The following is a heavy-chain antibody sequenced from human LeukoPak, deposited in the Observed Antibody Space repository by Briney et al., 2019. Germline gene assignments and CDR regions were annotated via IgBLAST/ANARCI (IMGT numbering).Heavy chain of an antibody. V-gene: IGHV1-2*02. J-gene: IGHJ4*02. CDR3: ARVESIAAAGYFDY. CDR2: INPNSGGT. CDR1: GYTFTGYY. D-gene: IGHD6-13*01. Sequence: ASVKVSCKASGYTFTGYYMLWVRQAPGQGLEWMGWINPNSGGTNYAQKFQGRVTMTRDTSISTAYMELSRLRSDDTAVYYCARVESIAAAGYFDYWGQGTLVTVSS.